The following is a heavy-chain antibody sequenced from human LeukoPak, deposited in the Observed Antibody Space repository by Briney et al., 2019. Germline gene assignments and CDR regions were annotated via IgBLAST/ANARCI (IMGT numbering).Heavy chain of an antibody. D-gene: IGHD4-17*01. CDR2: INNDGSST. CDR3: ARSRDYGASAFDY. CDR1: GFTFSSYW. Sequence: TGGSLRLSCAASGFTFSSYWMHWVRQPPGKGLVWVSRINNDGSSTNFADSVKGRFTISRDNAKNTLYLQMNSLRAEDTAVYYCARSRDYGASAFDYWGQGTLVTVSS. J-gene: IGHJ4*02. V-gene: IGHV3-74*01.